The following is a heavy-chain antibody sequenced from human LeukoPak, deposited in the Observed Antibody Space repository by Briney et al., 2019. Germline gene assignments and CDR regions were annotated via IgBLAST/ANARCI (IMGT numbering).Heavy chain of an antibody. CDR2: ISYDGSNK. Sequence: GGSLRLSCAASGFTFSSYGMHWVRQAPGKGLEWVAVISYDGSNKYYADSVKGRFTISRDNSKNTLYLQMNSLRAEDTAVYYCAKDYGSGSYYFLDVWGKGTTVTISS. V-gene: IGHV3-30*18. J-gene: IGHJ6*04. D-gene: IGHD3-10*01. CDR3: AKDYGSGSYYFLDV. CDR1: GFTFSSYG.